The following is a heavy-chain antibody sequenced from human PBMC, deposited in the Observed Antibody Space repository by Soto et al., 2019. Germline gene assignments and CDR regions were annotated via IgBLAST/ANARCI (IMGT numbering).Heavy chain of an antibody. J-gene: IGHJ4*02. V-gene: IGHV1-3*01. CDR2: NKAANAYA. CDR3: VVSRGWWSFEY. D-gene: IGHD6-19*01. CDR1: GYTFTIFD. Sequence: QVQLVQSGAEVKKPGTSVKVSCQTSGYTFTIFDMHWVRQAPGQSLEWMGWNKAANAYAVYSENFQGRVTFTRDTSARTGYMDVSSLRYEDTAVYYCVVSRGWWSFEYWGQGTLVTVSS.